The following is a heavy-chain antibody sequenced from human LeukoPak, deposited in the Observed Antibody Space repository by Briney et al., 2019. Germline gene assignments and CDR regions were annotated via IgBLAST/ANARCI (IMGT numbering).Heavy chain of an antibody. V-gene: IGHV4-61*02. CDR1: GGSISSGSYY. Sequence: ASQTLSLTCTVSGGSISSGSYYLSWIRQPAGKGLEWIGRIYTSGSTNYNPSLKSRVTISVDTSKNQFSLKLSSVTAADTAVYYCAREFAPQYDSSGYYYYYYYMDVWGKGTTVTVSS. J-gene: IGHJ6*03. CDR3: AREFAPQYDSSGYYYYYYYMDV. D-gene: IGHD3-22*01. CDR2: IYTSGST.